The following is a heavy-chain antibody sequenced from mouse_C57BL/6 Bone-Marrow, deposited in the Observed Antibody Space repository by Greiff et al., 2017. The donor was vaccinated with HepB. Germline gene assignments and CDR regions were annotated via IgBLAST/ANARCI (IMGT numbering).Heavy chain of an antibody. D-gene: IGHD2-10*02. CDR1: GFTFSDYY. Sequence: EVKLVESEGGLVQPGSSMKLSCTASGFTFSDYYMAWVRQVPEKGLEWVANINYDGSSTYYLDSLKSRFIISRDNAKNILYLQMSSLKSEDTATYYCAREERVWGWFDYWGQGTTLTVSS. CDR2: INYDGSST. J-gene: IGHJ2*01. V-gene: IGHV5-16*01. CDR3: AREERVWGWFDY.